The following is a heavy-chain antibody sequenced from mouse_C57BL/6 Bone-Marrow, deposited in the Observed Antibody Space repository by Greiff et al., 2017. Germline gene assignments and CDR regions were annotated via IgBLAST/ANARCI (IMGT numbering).Heavy chain of an antibody. Sequence: QVQLQQPGAELVMPGASVKLSCKASGYTFTSYWMHWVKQRPGQGLEWIGEIDPSDSYTNYNQKFKGKSTLTVDKSSSTAYMQLSRLTSEDSAVYYCARDGYPYYFDYWGQGTTLTVSA. D-gene: IGHD2-3*01. V-gene: IGHV1-69*01. J-gene: IGHJ2*01. CDR3: ARDGYPYYFDY. CDR2: IDPSDSYT. CDR1: GYTFTSYW.